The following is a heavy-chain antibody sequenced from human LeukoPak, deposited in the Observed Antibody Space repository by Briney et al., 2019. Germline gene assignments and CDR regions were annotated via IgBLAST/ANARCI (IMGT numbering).Heavy chain of an antibody. J-gene: IGHJ4*02. D-gene: IGHD6-13*01. CDR3: TRRSPGSSSWYDY. Sequence: PGGSLILSCAVSGLTVSSNYMSWVRQAPGKGLEWVSVIYDGGRTDYADSAKGRFTISRDNSKNTLYLQMNSLTVEDTAVYYCTRRSPGSSSWYDYWGQGTLVTVSS. CDR2: IYDGGRT. V-gene: IGHV3-53*01. CDR1: GLTVSSNY.